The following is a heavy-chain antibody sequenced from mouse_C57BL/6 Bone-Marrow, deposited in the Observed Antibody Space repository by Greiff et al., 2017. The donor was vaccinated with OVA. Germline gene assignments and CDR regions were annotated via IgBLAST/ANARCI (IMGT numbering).Heavy chain of an antibody. CDR1: GYTFTDYN. D-gene: IGHD3-2*02. J-gene: IGHJ3*01. Sequence: VQLQQSGPELVKPGASVKMSCKASGYTFTDYNMHWVKQSHGKSLEWIGYINPNNGGTSYNQKFKGKAILTVNKSSSTAYMELRSLTSEDSAVYYCARGRQLRHPFAYWGQGTLVTVSA. CDR3: ARGRQLRHPFAY. CDR2: INPNNGGT. V-gene: IGHV1-22*01.